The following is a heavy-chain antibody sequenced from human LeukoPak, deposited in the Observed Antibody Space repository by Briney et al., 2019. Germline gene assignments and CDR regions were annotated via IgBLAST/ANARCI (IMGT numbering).Heavy chain of an antibody. CDR1: GFTFSNDW. CDR2: IKSKSDGGTA. D-gene: IGHD3-22*01. CDR3: ATYTSSYSDY. V-gene: IGHV3-15*01. Sequence: PGGALRLSRAASGFTFSNDWMSWVRQAAGKGLEWVGRIKSKSDGGTADFAAPLKGRFTMSRDDSKNALYLQMNSLKTEDTAVYYCATYTSSYSDYWGQGTLVTVSS. J-gene: IGHJ4*02.